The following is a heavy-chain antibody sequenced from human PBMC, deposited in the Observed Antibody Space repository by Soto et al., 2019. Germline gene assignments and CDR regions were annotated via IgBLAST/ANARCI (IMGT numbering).Heavy chain of an antibody. Sequence: QVQLQQWGAGLLKPSETLSLNCAVYGGSFSGYYWSWIRQLPGKGLEWIGEITHSGRTNYNPSLNRRVTISVDTSKNQFTLKLSYVTAADTDVDYCAKGGYGDYLLDYWGQGTLVTVSS. CDR1: GGSFSGYY. CDR2: ITHSGRT. V-gene: IGHV4-34*01. D-gene: IGHD4-17*01. J-gene: IGHJ4*01. CDR3: AKGGYGDYLLDY.